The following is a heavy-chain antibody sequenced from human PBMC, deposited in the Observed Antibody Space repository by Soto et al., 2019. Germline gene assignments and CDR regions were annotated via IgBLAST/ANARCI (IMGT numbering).Heavy chain of an antibody. V-gene: IGHV1-2*04. CDR3: ARAADTAIIMVDYYYGMDV. J-gene: IGHJ6*02. CDR2: INPNSGGT. CDR1: GYTFTGYY. D-gene: IGHD5-18*01. Sequence: ASVKVSCKASGYTFTGYYMHWVRQAPGQGLEWMGWINPNSGGTNYAQKFQGWVTMTRDTSISTAYMELSRLRSDDTAVYYCARAADTAIIMVDYYYGMDVWGQGTTVTVSS.